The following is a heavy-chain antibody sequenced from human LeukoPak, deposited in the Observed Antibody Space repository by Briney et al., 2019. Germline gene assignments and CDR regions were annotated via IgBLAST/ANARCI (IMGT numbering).Heavy chain of an antibody. J-gene: IGHJ3*02. CDR2: ISGSGGST. CDR1: GFTFSSYA. CDR3: AKEPLSIRFGDAFDI. Sequence: GGSLRLSCAASGFTFSSYAMSWVRQAPGKGLEWVSAISGSGGSTYYADSVKGRFTIPRDNSKNTLYLQMNSLRAEATAVYYCAKEPLSIRFGDAFDIWGQGTMVTVSS. V-gene: IGHV3-23*01. D-gene: IGHD3-3*01.